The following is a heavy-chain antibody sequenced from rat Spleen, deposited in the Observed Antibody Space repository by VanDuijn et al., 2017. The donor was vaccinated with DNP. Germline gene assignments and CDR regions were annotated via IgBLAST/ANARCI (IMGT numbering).Heavy chain of an antibody. Sequence: EVQLVESGGGLVQPGRSLKLSCAASGFTFSDYYMAWVRQAPTKGLEWVASISYDGGSTYYRDSGKGRFTISRDSAKSTLYLQMDSLRSEDTATYYCATGTSTWGYNWLAYWGQGTLVTVSS. J-gene: IGHJ3*01. CDR3: ATGTSTWGYNWLAY. CDR1: GFTFSDYY. V-gene: IGHV5-20*01. D-gene: IGHD1-11*01. CDR2: ISYDGGST.